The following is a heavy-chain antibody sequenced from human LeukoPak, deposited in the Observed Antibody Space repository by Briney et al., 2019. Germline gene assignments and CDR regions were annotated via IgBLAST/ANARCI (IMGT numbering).Heavy chain of an antibody. CDR1: GGSISSYY. J-gene: IGHJ4*02. V-gene: IGHV4-39*07. CDR2: IYYSGST. Sequence: SETLSLTCTVSGGSISSYYWGWIRQSPGKGLEWIANIYYSGSTYYNPSLKSRVTISVDTSKSQFSLELSSVTVADTAVYYCARVSDSRSVGPFDYWGQGTLVTVSS. CDR3: ARVSDSRSVGPFDY. D-gene: IGHD3-3*02.